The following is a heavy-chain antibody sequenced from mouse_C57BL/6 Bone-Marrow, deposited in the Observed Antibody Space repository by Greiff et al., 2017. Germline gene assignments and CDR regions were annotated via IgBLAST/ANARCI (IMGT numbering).Heavy chain of an antibody. Sequence: QVQLQQSGAELVRPGTSVKMSCKASGYTFTNYGIGWAKQRPGHGLEWIGDIYPGGGYTNYNEKFKGKATLTADKSSSTAYMQFSSLTSEDSAIYYCARCSYDYAMDYWGQGTSVTVSS. D-gene: IGHD6-1*01. V-gene: IGHV1-63*01. CDR2: IYPGGGYT. CDR3: ARCSYDYAMDY. J-gene: IGHJ4*01. CDR1: GYTFTNYG.